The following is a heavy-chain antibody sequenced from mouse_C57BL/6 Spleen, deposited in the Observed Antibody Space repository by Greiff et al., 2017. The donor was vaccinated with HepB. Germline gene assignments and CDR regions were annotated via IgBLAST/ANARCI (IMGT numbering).Heavy chain of an antibody. V-gene: IGHV1-81*01. CDR2: IYPRSGNT. CDR1: GYTFTSYG. Sequence: VQLQQSGAELARPGASVKLSCKASGYTFTSYGISWVKQRTGQGLEWIGEIYPRSGNTYYNEKFKGKATLTADKSSSTAYLELRSLTSEDSAVYFCARGGTGTLYFDYWGQGTTLTVSS. D-gene: IGHD4-1*01. CDR3: ARGGTGTLYFDY. J-gene: IGHJ2*01.